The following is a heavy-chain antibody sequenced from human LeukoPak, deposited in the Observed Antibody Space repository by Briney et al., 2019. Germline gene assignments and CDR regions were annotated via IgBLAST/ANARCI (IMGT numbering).Heavy chain of an antibody. V-gene: IGHV3-7*03. CDR3: ATTQTFDY. J-gene: IGHJ4*02. Sequence: GGSLRLSCIASGFTFSNYWMSWVRQAPGKGLEWVANIKQDGSEKYYMDSVKGRFSISRDNAKNSLNLQMNNLRAEDTAVYCATTQTFDYWGQGTLATVSS. CDR1: GFTFSNYW. D-gene: IGHD2-15*01. CDR2: IKQDGSEK.